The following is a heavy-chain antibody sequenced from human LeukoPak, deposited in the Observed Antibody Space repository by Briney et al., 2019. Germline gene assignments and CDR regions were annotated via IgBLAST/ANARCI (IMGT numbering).Heavy chain of an antibody. CDR1: GFTFSNSA. CDR2: IDYDSSHI. CDR3: ARGRSTGYPYYFEY. Sequence: GGSLRLSCAASGFTFSNSAMNWVRQVPGKGLEWVSSIDYDSSHIYYAASVRGRFTISRDNARNSVYLQMNSLRVEDTAVYYCARGRSTGYPYYFEYWGQGTLVTVSS. J-gene: IGHJ4*02. V-gene: IGHV3-21*01. D-gene: IGHD5-12*01.